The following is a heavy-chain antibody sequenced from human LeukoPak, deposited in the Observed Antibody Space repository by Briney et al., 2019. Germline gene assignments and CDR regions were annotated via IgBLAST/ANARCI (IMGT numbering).Heavy chain of an antibody. J-gene: IGHJ6*02. CDR2: INHSGST. CDR3: ARGQRLRYFDWLFRTPADYYYYYGMDV. V-gene: IGHV4-34*01. Sequence: SETLSLTCAVYGGSFSGYYWSWIRQPPGKGLEWIGEINHSGSTNYNPSLKSRVTISVDTSKNQFSLKLSSVTAADTAVYYCARGQRLRYFDWLFRTPADYYYYYGMDVWGQGTTVTVSS. D-gene: IGHD3-9*01. CDR1: GGSFSGYY.